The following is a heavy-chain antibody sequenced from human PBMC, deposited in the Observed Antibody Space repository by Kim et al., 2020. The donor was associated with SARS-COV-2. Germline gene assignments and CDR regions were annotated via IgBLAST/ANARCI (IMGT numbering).Heavy chain of an antibody. CDR1: GYTFTGYY. CDR3: ATPRRPNWGYYDSSGPDDFDI. Sequence: ASVKVSCKASGYTFTGYYMHWVRQAPGQGLEWMGWINPNSGGTNYAQKFQGRVTMTRDTSISTAYMELSRLRSDDTAVYYCATPRRPNWGYYDSSGPDDFDIWGQGTMVTVSS. D-gene: IGHD3-22*01. J-gene: IGHJ3*02. CDR2: INPNSGGT. V-gene: IGHV1-2*02.